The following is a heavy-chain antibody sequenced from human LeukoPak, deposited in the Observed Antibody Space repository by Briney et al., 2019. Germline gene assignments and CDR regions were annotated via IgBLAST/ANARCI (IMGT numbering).Heavy chain of an antibody. CDR2: INPNSGGT. J-gene: IGHJ4*02. CDR1: GYTFTGYY. CDR3: VRDRATVTTDLTDY. V-gene: IGHV1-2*02. Sequence: ASVKVSCKASGYTFTGYYMHWVRQAPGQGLEWMGWINPNSGGTNYAQKFQGRVTMTRDTSISTAYMELSRLRSDDTAVYYCVRDRATVTTDLTDYWGQGTLVTVSS. D-gene: IGHD4-17*01.